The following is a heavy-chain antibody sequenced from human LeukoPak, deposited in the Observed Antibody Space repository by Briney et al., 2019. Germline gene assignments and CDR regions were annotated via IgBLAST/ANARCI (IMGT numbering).Heavy chain of an antibody. J-gene: IGHJ3*02. CDR2: IYYSGST. Sequence: SETLSLTCTVSGGSLSSGDYYWRWIRQPPGTGLEWLGYIYYSGSTYYNPSLKSRVTISVDTSKNQFSLKLSSVTAADTAVYYCARDRCGGDCYSYAFDIWGQGTMVTVSS. V-gene: IGHV4-30-4*01. CDR3: ARDRCGGDCYSYAFDI. CDR1: GGSLSSGDYY. D-gene: IGHD2-21*02.